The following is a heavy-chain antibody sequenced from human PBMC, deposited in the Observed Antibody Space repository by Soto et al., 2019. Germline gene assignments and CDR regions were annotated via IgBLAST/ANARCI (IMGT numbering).Heavy chain of an antibody. CDR3: AKAPPIVVVPAAMMVPTPPDY. CDR2: ISGSGGST. CDR1: GFTFSSYA. V-gene: IGHV3-23*01. Sequence: EVQLLESGGGLVQPGGSLRLSCAASGFTFSSYAMSWVRQAPGKGLEWVSAISGSGGSTYYADSVKGRFTISRDNSKNTLYLQMNSRRAEDTAVYYCAKAPPIVVVPAAMMVPTPPDYWGQGTLVTVSS. D-gene: IGHD2-2*01. J-gene: IGHJ4*02.